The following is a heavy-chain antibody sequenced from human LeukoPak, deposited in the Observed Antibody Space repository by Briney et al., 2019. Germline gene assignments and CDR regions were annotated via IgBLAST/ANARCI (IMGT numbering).Heavy chain of an antibody. CDR1: GFTFSSNW. Sequence: GGSLRLSCAAPGFTFSSNWMSWVRQAPGKGLEWVANIKQDGSEKYYVDSVKGRFTISRDNAKNSPYLQMNSLRAEDTAVYYCAAARNAFGIWGQGTMVTVSS. D-gene: IGHD6-6*01. J-gene: IGHJ3*02. CDR2: IKQDGSEK. V-gene: IGHV3-7*01. CDR3: AAARNAFGI.